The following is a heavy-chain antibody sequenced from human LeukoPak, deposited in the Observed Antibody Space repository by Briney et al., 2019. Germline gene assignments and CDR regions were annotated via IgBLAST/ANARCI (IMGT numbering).Heavy chain of an antibody. D-gene: IGHD2-15*01. V-gene: IGHV3-33*06. J-gene: IGHJ3*02. CDR3: AKLDIVVVVGGAFDI. Sequence: PGGSLRLSCAASGFTFSSYGMHWVRQAPGKGLEWVAVIWYDGSNKYYADSVKGRFTISRDNSKNTLYLQMNSLRAEDTAVYYCAKLDIVVVVGGAFDIWGQGTMVTVSS. CDR2: IWYDGSNK. CDR1: GFTFSSYG.